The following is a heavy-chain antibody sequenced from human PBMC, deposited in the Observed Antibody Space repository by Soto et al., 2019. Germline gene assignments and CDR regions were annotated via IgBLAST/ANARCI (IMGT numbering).Heavy chain of an antibody. J-gene: IGHJ4*02. CDR3: AKGHGVGGGNYLNS. Sequence: EVQLLESGGGLVQPGGSLRLSCVASGVSFSSYAMSWVRQAPGKGLEWVSSVSGSGGRTDYADSVKGRFTISRDNSKSTLFLEMNSLRAEDTGVYSWAKGHGVGGGNYLNSWGQGTLVTVSS. CDR1: GVSFSSYA. V-gene: IGHV3-23*01. D-gene: IGHD3-10*01. CDR2: VSGSGGRT.